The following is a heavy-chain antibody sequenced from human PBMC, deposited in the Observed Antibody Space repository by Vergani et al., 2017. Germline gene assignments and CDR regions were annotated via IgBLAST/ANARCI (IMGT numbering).Heavy chain of an antibody. CDR1: GFEFSSYI. Sequence: QLVESGGGWVQPGGSLRLSCVVSGFEFSSYIMNWVRQAPGKGLEWVSFVSTGTKSQLYAESVKGRFTISRDSAKNSLYLQMDRLRDEDTAVYYCARDYSRTSGRAYDFWGQGTKVTVSS. J-gene: IGHJ3*01. CDR2: VSTGTKSQ. D-gene: IGHD1-26*01. CDR3: ARDYSRTSGRAYDF. V-gene: IGHV3-48*02.